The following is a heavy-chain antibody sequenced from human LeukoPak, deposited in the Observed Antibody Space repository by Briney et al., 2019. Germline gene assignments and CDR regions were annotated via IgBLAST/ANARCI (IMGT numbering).Heavy chain of an antibody. Sequence: GASVKVSCKASGYTFTGYYMHWVRQAPGQGLEWMGWINPNSGGTNYAQKFQGRVTMTRDTSISTAYMELSSLRSEDTAVYYCASASYSYGYGLIGAHFDYWGQGTLVTVSS. CDR3: ASASYSYGYGLIGAHFDY. CDR1: GYTFTGYY. J-gene: IGHJ4*02. CDR2: INPNSGGT. D-gene: IGHD5-18*01. V-gene: IGHV1-2*02.